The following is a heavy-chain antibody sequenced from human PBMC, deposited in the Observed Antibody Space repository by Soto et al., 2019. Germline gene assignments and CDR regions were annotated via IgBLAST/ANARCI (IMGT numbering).Heavy chain of an antibody. V-gene: IGHV3-21*01. CDR1: GFPFNTYN. J-gene: IGHJ4*02. CDR3: ARISYGDHAC. Sequence: EVRLVESGGGLVEPGGSLRLSCVVYGFPFNTYNMNWVRQAPGKGLEWVSFISSGSSYMYYADSVKGRFTISRDNAKNSLSLQMNSLRAEDTAMYYCARISYGDHACWGQGTLVTVSS. D-gene: IGHD4-17*01. CDR2: ISSGSSYM.